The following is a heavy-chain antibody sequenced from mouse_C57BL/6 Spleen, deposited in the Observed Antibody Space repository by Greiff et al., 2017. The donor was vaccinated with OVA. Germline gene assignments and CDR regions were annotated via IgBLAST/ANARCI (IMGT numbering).Heavy chain of an antibody. CDR3: AREESYSPFAY. J-gene: IGHJ3*01. Sequence: EVKLQESGPGLVKPSQSLSLTCSVTGYSITSGYYWNWIRQFPGNKLEWMGYISYDGSNNYNPSLKNRISITRDTSKNQFSLKLNSVTTEDTATYYCAREESYSPFAYWGQGTLVTVSA. CDR1: GYSITSGYY. CDR2: ISYDGSN. D-gene: IGHD2-12*01. V-gene: IGHV3-6*01.